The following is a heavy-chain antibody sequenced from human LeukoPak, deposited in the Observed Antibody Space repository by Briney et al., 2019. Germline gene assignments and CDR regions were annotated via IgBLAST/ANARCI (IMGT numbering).Heavy chain of an antibody. V-gene: IGHV4-4*09. Sequence: SETLSLTCTVSGGSMNNYYWSWIRKPPGKGLEWIGYVYTSGSTLYNPSLNSRVTISIDTSRNHFSLRLTSVTAADTAVFYCARTTTGGYYYFYYMDVWGKGATVTVSS. D-gene: IGHD1-26*01. CDR3: ARTTTGGYYYFYYMDV. J-gene: IGHJ6*03. CDR1: GGSMNNYY. CDR2: VYTSGST.